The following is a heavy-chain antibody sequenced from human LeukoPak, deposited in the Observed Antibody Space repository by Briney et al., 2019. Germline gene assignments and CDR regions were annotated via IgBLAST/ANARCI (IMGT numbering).Heavy chain of an antibody. V-gene: IGHV4-59*01. Sequence: SETLSLTCTVSGGSISSYYWSWIRQPPGKGLEWVGYIYYSGSTNYNPSLKSRVTISVDTSKNQFSLKLSSVTAADTAVYYCARVQWLSGWFDPWGQGTLVTVSS. D-gene: IGHD6-19*01. CDR3: ARVQWLSGWFDP. CDR1: GGSISSYY. J-gene: IGHJ5*02. CDR2: IYYSGST.